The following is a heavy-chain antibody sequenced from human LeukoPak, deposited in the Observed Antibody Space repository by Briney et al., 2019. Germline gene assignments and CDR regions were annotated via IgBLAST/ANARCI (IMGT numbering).Heavy chain of an antibody. Sequence: SETLSLTCDVSGYSINFGHLWGWIRQPPGKGLEWIASINHSGRTYYTPSLKSRVTISVDTLKNQFSLKVTSVAAEDTAMYFCARESSAVAHTMMRDWLDPWGQGTLVTVSS. CDR3: ARESSAVAHTMMRDWLDP. CDR1: GYSINFGHL. V-gene: IGHV4-38-2*02. CDR2: INHSGRT. J-gene: IGHJ5*02. D-gene: IGHD3-22*01.